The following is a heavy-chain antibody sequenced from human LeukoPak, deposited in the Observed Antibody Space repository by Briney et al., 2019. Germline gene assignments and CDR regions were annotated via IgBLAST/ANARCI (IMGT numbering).Heavy chain of an antibody. V-gene: IGHV1-2*02. CDR3: ARVLVRYFD. CDR2: INPNSGGT. J-gene: IGHJ4*02. D-gene: IGHD3-9*01. Sequence: ASVKVSCKASGYTFTSYGISWVRQAPGQGLEWMGWINPNSGGTNYAQKFQGRVTMTRDTSISTAYMELSRLRSDDTAVYYCARVLVRYFDWGQGTLVTVSS. CDR1: GYTFTSYG.